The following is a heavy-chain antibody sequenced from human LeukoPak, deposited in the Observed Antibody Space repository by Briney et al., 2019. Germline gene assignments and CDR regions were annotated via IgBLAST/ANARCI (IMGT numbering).Heavy chain of an antibody. V-gene: IGHV3-33*06. CDR2: IWYDGSNK. J-gene: IGHJ4*02. Sequence: PGRSLRLSCAASGFTFSSYGMHWVRQAPGKGLEWVAVIWYDGSNKYYADSVKGRFTISRDNSKNTLYLQMNSLRAEDTAVYYCAKDATGLSGAIDYWGQGTLVTVPS. CDR3: AKDATGLSGAIDY. D-gene: IGHD4/OR15-4a*01. CDR1: GFTFSSYG.